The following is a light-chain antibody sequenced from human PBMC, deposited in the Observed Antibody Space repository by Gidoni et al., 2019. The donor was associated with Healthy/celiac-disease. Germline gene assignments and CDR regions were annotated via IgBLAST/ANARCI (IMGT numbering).Light chain of an antibody. CDR3: MQALQTPYT. J-gene: IGKJ2*01. CDR1: QSLLHSNGYNY. Sequence: DIVMTQSPLSLPVTPGEPASISCRSSQSLLHSNGYNYLDWYLQKPGQSPQLLIYLGSNRASGVPDRFSGSGSCTDFTLKISRVKAEDVGVYYCMQALQTPYTFXQXTKLEIK. CDR2: LGS. V-gene: IGKV2-28*01.